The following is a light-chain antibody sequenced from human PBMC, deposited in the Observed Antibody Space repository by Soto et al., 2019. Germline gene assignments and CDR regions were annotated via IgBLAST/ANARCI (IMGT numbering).Light chain of an antibody. CDR1: SSNIGSNY. CDR2: RNN. V-gene: IGLV1-47*01. J-gene: IGLJ3*02. Sequence: QSVLTQPPSASGTPGQTVTISCSGSSSNIGSNYVFWFQQLPGAAPKLLIYRNNHRPSGVPDRFSGSKSATSASLAISGLRSEDEADYYCAVWDDSLIGRVFGAGTKLTVL. CDR3: AVWDDSLIGRV.